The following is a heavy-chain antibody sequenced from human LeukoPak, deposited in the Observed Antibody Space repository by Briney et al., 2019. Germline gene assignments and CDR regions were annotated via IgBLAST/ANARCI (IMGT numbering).Heavy chain of an antibody. CDR2: ISSSGSTI. Sequence: GGSLRLSCAASGFTFGGYGMSWVRQAPGKGLEWVSYISSSGSTIYYADSVKGRFTVSRDNTKNSLYLQMNSLRAEDTAVYYCARGWAGTMWFDPWGLGTLVTVSS. D-gene: IGHD1-1*01. J-gene: IGHJ5*02. CDR3: ARGWAGTMWFDP. V-gene: IGHV3-11*01. CDR1: GFTFGGYG.